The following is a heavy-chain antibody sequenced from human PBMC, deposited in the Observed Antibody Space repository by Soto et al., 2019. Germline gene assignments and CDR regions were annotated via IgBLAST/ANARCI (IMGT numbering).Heavy chain of an antibody. CDR3: AREASQQLGSIDY. D-gene: IGHD6-13*01. J-gene: IGHJ4*02. CDR1: GTSISYSY. V-gene: IGHV4-59*01. Sequence: LSLTCSVSGTSISYSYWIWLRQPPGKGLEWIGFVHYSGSTSYNPSLKSRVNISIDTSKNQFSLKLGSVTAADTAVYFCAREASQQLGSIDYWGQGTLVTVSS. CDR2: VHYSGST.